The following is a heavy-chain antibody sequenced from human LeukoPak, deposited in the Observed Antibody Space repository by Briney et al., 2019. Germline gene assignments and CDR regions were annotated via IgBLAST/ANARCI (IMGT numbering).Heavy chain of an antibody. V-gene: IGHV3-30*18. CDR1: GFTFRNYG. CDR3: AKDPWGYCGGDCHSEFDY. Sequence: GTSLRLSCAASGFTFRNYGMHWVRQAPGKGLEWVAVISYDGSKKHYADSVKGRFTISRDKSKNTLYLQMNSLRPEDTAVYYCAKDPWGYCGGDCHSEFDYWGQGTLVTVSS. CDR2: ISYDGSKK. D-gene: IGHD2-21*02. J-gene: IGHJ4*02.